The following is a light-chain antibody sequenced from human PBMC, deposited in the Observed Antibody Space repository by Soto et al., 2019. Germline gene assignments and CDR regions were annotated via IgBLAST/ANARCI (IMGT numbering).Light chain of an antibody. V-gene: IGKV3-15*01. J-gene: IGKJ5*01. CDR2: GAS. CDR1: QSVSSN. Sequence: MTISHGTPCVSPGEIATLSCRASQSVSSNLAWYQQKPGQAPRLLIYGASTRATGIQARFSGSGSGTDFTLAISSLEPEDSAIYYFQQRNIGITERFAQGTRLEIK. CDR3: QQRNIGITER.